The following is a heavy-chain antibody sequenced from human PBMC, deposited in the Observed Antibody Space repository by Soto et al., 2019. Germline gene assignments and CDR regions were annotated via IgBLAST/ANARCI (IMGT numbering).Heavy chain of an antibody. D-gene: IGHD6-13*01. J-gene: IGHJ4*02. Sequence: SVKVSCKASGGTFSSYRFDWVRQARGQGLEWLGGIVPIYRTADYAQKFQGRVTITADESTRTVYLELSSLKSQDTALYYCARDSGAKLSSSWGQGTLVTVSS. V-gene: IGHV1-69*13. CDR2: IVPIYRTA. CDR3: ARDSGAKLSSS. CDR1: GGTFSSYR.